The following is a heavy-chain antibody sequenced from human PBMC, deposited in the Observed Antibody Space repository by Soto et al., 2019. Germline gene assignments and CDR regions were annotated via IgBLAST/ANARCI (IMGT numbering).Heavy chain of an antibody. Sequence: SETLSLTCTVSGGFISNSYWSWIRQAPGRGLEWIGYVYYSGSPNYNPSLKSRVTISVDRSKTQFSLKLSSVTAADTAVYYCASYSKRWDFDYWGQGTLVTVSS. CDR2: VYYSGSP. CDR1: GGFISNSY. V-gene: IGHV4-59*12. D-gene: IGHD4-4*01. CDR3: ASYSKRWDFDY. J-gene: IGHJ4*02.